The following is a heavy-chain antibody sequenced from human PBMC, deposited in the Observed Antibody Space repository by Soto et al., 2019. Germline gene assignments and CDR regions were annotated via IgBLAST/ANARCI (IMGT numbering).Heavy chain of an antibody. CDR2: IYHSRST. J-gene: IGHJ4*02. CDR3: ARGRGRGGFDY. CDR1: GTFISYGGYS. Sequence: QLQLQESGSGLVKPSQTLSLTCTVSGTFISYGGYSWSWIRQPPVKGLEWIGYIYHSRSTYYNPALQRRVPISADPSKSQFSVKLIFAAAADTARYYCARGRGRGGFDYWGQGTLVTVSS. V-gene: IGHV4-30-2*01. D-gene: IGHD3-16*01.